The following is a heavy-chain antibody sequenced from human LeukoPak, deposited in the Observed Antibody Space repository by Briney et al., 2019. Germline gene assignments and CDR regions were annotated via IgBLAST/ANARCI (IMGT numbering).Heavy chain of an antibody. CDR2: INPNSGGT. V-gene: IGHV1-2*02. J-gene: IGHJ4*02. CDR3: AREGGYGDYGDY. Sequence: ASVKVSCKASGYTFTSYYMHWVRQAPGQGLEWMGWINPNSGGTNYARKFQGRVTMTRDTSISTAYMELSRLRSDDTAVYYCAREGGYGDYGDYWGQGTLVTVSS. D-gene: IGHD4-17*01. CDR1: GYTFTSYY.